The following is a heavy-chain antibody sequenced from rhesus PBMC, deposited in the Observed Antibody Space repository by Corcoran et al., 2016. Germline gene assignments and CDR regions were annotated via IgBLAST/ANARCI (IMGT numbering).Heavy chain of an antibody. CDR1: GGSFSRYW. Sequence: QMQLQESGPGLVKPSETLSLTCAGSGGSFSRYWWSWILPPPGAGLEWIGEINANSGSTNYNPSLKSRVTISKDTSKNQFSLELRSVTASDTAVYYCARPLGTTRNYYFDYWGQGVLVTVSS. CDR3: ARPLGTTRNYYFDY. V-gene: IGHV4-80*01. D-gene: IGHD1-44*01. CDR2: INANSGST. J-gene: IGHJ4*01.